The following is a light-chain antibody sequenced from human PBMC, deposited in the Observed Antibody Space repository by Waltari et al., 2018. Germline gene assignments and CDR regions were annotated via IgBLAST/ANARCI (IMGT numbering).Light chain of an antibody. CDR1: RPKIARTT. CDR3: AVWEDSLNGPV. J-gene: IGLJ2*01. CDR2: SDD. Sequence: QSVLTQPPSASGTPGQTVTIPCSGLRPKIARTTVTWYQQVPGTAPKLLIYSDDQRPPGVPDRFSGSKSGTSAALAISGLQSEDEAHYYCAVWEDSLNGPVFGGGTKLTVL. V-gene: IGLV1-44*01.